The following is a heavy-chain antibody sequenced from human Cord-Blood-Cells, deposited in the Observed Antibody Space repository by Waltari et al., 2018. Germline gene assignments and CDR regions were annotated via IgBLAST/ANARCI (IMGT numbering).Heavy chain of an antibody. V-gene: IGHV4-39*01. CDR3: ARQTMVTTYYFDY. CDR2: IYYSGST. J-gene: IGHJ4*02. CDR1: GGSISSSSYY. D-gene: IGHD4-17*01. Sequence: QLQLQESGPGLVKPSETLSLTCTVSGGSISSSSYYWGWIRQPPGKGLEWIGSIYYSGSTYYNPSLKSRVTISVDTSKNQFSLKLSSVTAADTAVYYCARQTMVTTYYFDYWGQGTLVTVSS.